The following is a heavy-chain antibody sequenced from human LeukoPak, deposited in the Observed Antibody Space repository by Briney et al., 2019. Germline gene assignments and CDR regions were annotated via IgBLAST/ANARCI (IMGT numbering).Heavy chain of an antibody. CDR1: GYTFTSYG. D-gene: IGHD3-22*01. V-gene: IGHV1-18*01. CDR3: ARGGVVVVITTRPDAFDI. Sequence: ASVKVSCKASGYTFTSYGISWVRQAPGQGLEWMGWISAYNGNTNYAQKLQGRVTMTTDTSTSTAYMELRSLRSDDTAVYYCARGGVVVVITTRPDAFDIWGQGTMVTVSS. CDR2: ISAYNGNT. J-gene: IGHJ3*02.